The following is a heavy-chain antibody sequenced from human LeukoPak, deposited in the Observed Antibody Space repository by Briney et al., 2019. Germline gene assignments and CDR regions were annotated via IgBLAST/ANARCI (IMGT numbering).Heavy chain of an antibody. V-gene: IGHV4-4*02. D-gene: IGHD6-13*01. CDR1: GGSISSSNW. CDR2: IYHSGST. J-gene: IGHJ6*02. CDR3: ARLTGQLVHYYGMDV. Sequence: SETLSLTCAVSGGSISSSNWWSWVRQPPGKGLEWIGEIYHSGSTNYNPSLKSRVTISVDKSKNQFSLELSSVTAADTAVYYCARLTGQLVHYYGMDVWGQGTTVTVSS.